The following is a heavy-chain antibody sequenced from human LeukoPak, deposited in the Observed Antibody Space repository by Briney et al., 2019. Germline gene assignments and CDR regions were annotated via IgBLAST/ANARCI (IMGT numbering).Heavy chain of an antibody. J-gene: IGHJ4*02. D-gene: IGHD4-17*01. CDR2: ISYDGSNK. CDR1: GFTFSSYA. Sequence: GGSLRLSCAAPGFTFSSYAMHWVRQAPGKGLEWVAVISYDGSNKYYADSVKGRFTISRDNSKNTLYLQMNSLRAEDTAVYYCARDPWGIYGDYGVDYWGQGTLVTVSS. CDR3: ARDPWGIYGDYGVDY. V-gene: IGHV3-30*04.